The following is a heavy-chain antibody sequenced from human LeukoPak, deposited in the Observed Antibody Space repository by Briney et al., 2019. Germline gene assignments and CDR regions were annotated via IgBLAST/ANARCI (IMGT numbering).Heavy chain of an antibody. CDR2: IYSGGST. CDR3: ARDHAVSYYYYGMDV. CDR1: GFTVSSNY. J-gene: IGHJ6*02. Sequence: GGSLRLSCAASGFTVSSNYMSWVRQAPGKGLEWVSVIYSGGSTYYADSVKGRFTISRDNSKNTLYLQMNSLRAEDTAVYYCARDHAVSYYYYGMDVWGQGTTVTVSS. V-gene: IGHV3-66*01.